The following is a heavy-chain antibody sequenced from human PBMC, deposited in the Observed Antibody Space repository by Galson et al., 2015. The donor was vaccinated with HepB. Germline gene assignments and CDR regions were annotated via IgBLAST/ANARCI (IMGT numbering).Heavy chain of an antibody. V-gene: IGHV2-70*11. D-gene: IGHD3-16*01. J-gene: IGHJ2*01. CDR3: ARTHHLERSTVGATWYFDL. CDR2: IDWDDDK. CDR1: GFSLSTSGMC. Sequence: PALVKPTQTLTLTCTFSGFSLSTSGMCVSWIRQPPGKALEWLARIDWDDDKYYSTSLKTRLTISKDTSKNQVVLTMTNMDPVDTATYYCARTHHLERSTVGATWYFDLWGRGTLVTVSS.